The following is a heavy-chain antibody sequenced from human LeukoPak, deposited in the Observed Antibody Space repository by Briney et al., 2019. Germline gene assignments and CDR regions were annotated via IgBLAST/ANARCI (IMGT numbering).Heavy chain of an antibody. V-gene: IGHV3-21*01. Sequence: GRSLRLSCAASGFTFSSYGMHWVRQAPGKGLEWLSSISSSTTDIYYADSVKGRFTISRDNAKNSLYLQMNTLRAEDTAVYYCARDYYYGSGTYDNSYYYGMDVWGQGTTVTVSS. D-gene: IGHD3-10*01. CDR1: GFTFSSYG. CDR3: ARDYYYGSGTYDNSYYYGMDV. J-gene: IGHJ6*02. CDR2: ISSSTTDI.